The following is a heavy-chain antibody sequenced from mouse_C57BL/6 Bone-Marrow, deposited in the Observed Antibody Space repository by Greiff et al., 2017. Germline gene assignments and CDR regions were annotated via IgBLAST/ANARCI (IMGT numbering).Heavy chain of an antibody. Sequence: VQLQQSGAELVRPGASVKLSCKASGYTFTDYYINWVKQRPGQGLEWIARIYPGSGNTYYNEKFKGKATLTAEKSSSTAYMQLSSLTSEDSAVYFCGKGSTWDCDGWGTVTTVTVSS. D-gene: IGHD1-1*01. CDR3: GKGSTWDCDG. V-gene: IGHV1-76*01. J-gene: IGHJ1*03. CDR1: GYTFTDYY. CDR2: IYPGSGNT.